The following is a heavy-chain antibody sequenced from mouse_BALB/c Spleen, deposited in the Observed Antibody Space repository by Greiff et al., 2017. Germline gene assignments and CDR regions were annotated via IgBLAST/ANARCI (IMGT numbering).Heavy chain of an antibody. CDR2: ISTYYGNT. D-gene: IGHD4-1*01. CDR3: ARWERDAMDY. J-gene: IGHJ4*01. CDR1: GYTFTDYA. V-gene: IGHV1-67*01. Sequence: QVQLQQSGPELVRPGVSVKISCKGSGYTFTDYAMHWVKQSHAKSLEWIGVISTYYGNTNYNQKFKGKATMTVDKSSSTAYMELARLTSEDSAIYYCARWERDAMDYWGQGTSVTVAS.